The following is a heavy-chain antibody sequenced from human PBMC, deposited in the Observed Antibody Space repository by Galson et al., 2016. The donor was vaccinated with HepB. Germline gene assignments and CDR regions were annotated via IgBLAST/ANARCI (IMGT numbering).Heavy chain of an antibody. CDR1: GFSVTDYG. Sequence: SLRLSCAASGFSVTDYGMNWVRQAPGKGLEWVSGISIFGGETFYADSVKGRFTISRDKNENTVHLQMSSLRAEDTAIYYCATHGGRPTDYFHHWGQGTLVIVSS. D-gene: IGHD1-26*01. J-gene: IGHJ1*01. CDR2: ISIFGGET. CDR3: ATHGGRPTDYFHH. V-gene: IGHV3-23*01.